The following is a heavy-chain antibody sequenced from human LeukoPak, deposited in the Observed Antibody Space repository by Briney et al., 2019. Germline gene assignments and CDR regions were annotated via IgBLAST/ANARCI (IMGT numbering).Heavy chain of an antibody. CDR3: ARQGGELRFLEWLFDY. CDR2: IYYSGST. V-gene: IGHV4-39*01. D-gene: IGHD3-3*01. Sequence: PSETLSFTCTVSGGSISSSSYYWGWIRQPPGKGLEWIGSIYYSGSTYYNPSLKSRVTISVDTSKNQFSLKLSSVTAADTAVYYCARQGGELRFLEWLFDYWGQGTLVTVSS. J-gene: IGHJ4*02. CDR1: GGSISSSSYY.